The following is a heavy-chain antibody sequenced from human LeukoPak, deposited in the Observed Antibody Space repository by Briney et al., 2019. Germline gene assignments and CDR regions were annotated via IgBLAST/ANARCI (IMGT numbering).Heavy chain of an antibody. CDR3: ARAEVVGAHLRSGYFQH. CDR1: GGSTSSSNW. Sequence: SGTLSLTCAVSGGSTSSSNWWSWVRPPPGKGREWIGEIYHSGSTNYNPSLKSRVTISVDKTKNQFSLNVSSVTAADTAVYDCARAEVVGAHLRSGYFQHWGQGTLVIVSS. CDR2: IYHSGST. D-gene: IGHD1-26*01. V-gene: IGHV4-4*02. J-gene: IGHJ1*01.